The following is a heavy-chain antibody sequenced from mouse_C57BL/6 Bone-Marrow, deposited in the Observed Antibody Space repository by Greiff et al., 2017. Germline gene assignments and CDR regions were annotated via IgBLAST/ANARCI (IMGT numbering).Heavy chain of an antibody. CDR1: GYTFTSYT. D-gene: IGHD1-1*01. CDR2: INPSSGYT. Sequence: QVQLQQSGAELARPGASVKMSCKASGYTFTSYTMHWVKQRPGPGLEWIGYINPSSGYTKYNQKFKDKATLTADKSSSTAYMQLSSLTSEDSAVYYCARFPHYYGSSYWYFDVWGTGTTVTVSS. V-gene: IGHV1-4*01. CDR3: ARFPHYYGSSYWYFDV. J-gene: IGHJ1*03.